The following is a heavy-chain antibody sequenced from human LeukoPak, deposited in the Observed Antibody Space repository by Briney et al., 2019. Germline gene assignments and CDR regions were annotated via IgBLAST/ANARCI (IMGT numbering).Heavy chain of an antibody. CDR2: ISAYNGNT. V-gene: IGHV1-18*01. J-gene: IGHJ3*02. D-gene: IGHD5-12*01. Sequence: ASVKVSCKASGYTFTSYGISWVRQAPGQGLEWMGWISAYNGNTNYAQKLQGRVTMTTDTSTSTAYMELRNLRSDDTAVYYCARTRPSIVATIDAFDIWGQGTMVTVSS. CDR3: ARTRPSIVATIDAFDI. CDR1: GYTFTSYG.